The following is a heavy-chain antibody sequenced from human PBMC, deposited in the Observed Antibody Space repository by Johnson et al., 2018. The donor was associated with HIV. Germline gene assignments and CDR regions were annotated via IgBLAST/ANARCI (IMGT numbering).Heavy chain of an antibody. V-gene: IGHV3-30*19. CDR2: ISYDGSNK. CDR3: ARGGGVAARHDAFDI. CDR1: GFTFSSYG. Sequence: QVQLVESGGGVVQPGGSLRLSCAASGFTFSSYGMHWVRQAPGKGLEWVAVISYDGSNKYYADSVKGRFTISRDNSKNTLYLQMNSLRAEDTAVYYCARGGGVAARHDAFDIWGQGTMVTVSS. D-gene: IGHD6-6*01. J-gene: IGHJ3*02.